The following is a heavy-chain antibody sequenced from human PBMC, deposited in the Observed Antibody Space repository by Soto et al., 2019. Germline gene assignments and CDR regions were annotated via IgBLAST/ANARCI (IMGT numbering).Heavy chain of an antibody. D-gene: IGHD3-10*01. J-gene: IGHJ5*02. Sequence: EVQLVESGGGVVRPGGSLRLSCAASGFTFDDYGMSWVRQAPGKGLKWVSGINWNGGSTGYADSVKGRFTISRDNAKNSLYLQMNSLRAEDTALYYCARDVEYYGSGSYDWFDPWGQGTLVTVSS. CDR2: INWNGGST. V-gene: IGHV3-20*04. CDR1: GFTFDDYG. CDR3: ARDVEYYGSGSYDWFDP.